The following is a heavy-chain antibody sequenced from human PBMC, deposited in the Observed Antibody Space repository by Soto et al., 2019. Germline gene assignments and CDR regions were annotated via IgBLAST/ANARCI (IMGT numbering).Heavy chain of an antibody. D-gene: IGHD1-7*01. CDR1: GFTFNSYG. V-gene: IGHV3-23*01. J-gene: IGHJ4*02. CDR3: AKDRRAGGNYGFYSDF. Sequence: VQLLESGGGLVQPGGSLRLSCAASGFTFNSYGMTWVRQAPGKGLEWVSFSSATGAGTYYADSVKGRFTISRDNSKNTLYLQMTSLRADDTAVYYCAKDRRAGGNYGFYSDFWGQGALVIVSS. CDR2: SSATGAGT.